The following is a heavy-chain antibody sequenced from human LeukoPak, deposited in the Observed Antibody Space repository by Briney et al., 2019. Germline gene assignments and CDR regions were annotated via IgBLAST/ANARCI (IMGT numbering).Heavy chain of an antibody. CDR2: INHSGST. CDR3: ARKGYGSGTYPLGMDV. J-gene: IGHJ6*02. CDR1: GGSFSGYY. V-gene: IGHV4-34*01. Sequence: RSSETLSLTCAVYGGSFSGYYWSWIRQPPGKGLEWIGEINHSGSTNYNPSLKSQVNPSLKSRVTISVDTSGNEFSLKLSSVTAADMAVYYCARKGYGSGTYPLGMDVWGQGTTVTVSS. D-gene: IGHD3-10*01.